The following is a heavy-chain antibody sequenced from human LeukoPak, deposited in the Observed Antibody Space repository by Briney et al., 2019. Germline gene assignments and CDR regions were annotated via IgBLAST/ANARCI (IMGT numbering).Heavy chain of an antibody. V-gene: IGHV4-4*07. CDR1: GGSISSYY. Sequence: SETLSLTCTVSGGSISSYYWGWIRQPAGKGLEWIGRIYTSGSTNYNPSLKSRVTMSVDTSKNQLSLRLSSVTAADTAVYYCARDPGPRAVAPFDYWGQGTLVTVSS. CDR3: ARDPGPRAVAPFDY. J-gene: IGHJ4*02. D-gene: IGHD6-19*01. CDR2: IYTSGST.